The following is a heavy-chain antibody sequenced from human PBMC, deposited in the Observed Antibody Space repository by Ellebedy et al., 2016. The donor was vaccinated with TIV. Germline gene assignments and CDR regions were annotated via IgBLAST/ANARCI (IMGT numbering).Heavy chain of an antibody. CDR2: MNPNSGDT. J-gene: IGHJ4*02. D-gene: IGHD7-27*01. Sequence: AASVKVSCKASGYTFTVSIYYMYWVRQAPGQGLEWMGWMNPNSGDTKYAQKFQDRVTMTRDTSISTAYMELSSLRSEDTAVYYCARETRAGDPTHWGQGTLVTVSS. V-gene: IGHV1-2*02. CDR1: GYTFTVSIYY. CDR3: ARETRAGDPTH.